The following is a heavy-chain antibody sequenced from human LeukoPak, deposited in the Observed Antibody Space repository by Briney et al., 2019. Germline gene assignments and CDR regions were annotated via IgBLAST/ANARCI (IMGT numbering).Heavy chain of an antibody. J-gene: IGHJ4*02. V-gene: IGHV3-23*01. CDR2: ISGSGGST. CDR1: GFTFSSYA. Sequence: GSLRLSCAASGFTFSSYAMSWVRQAPGKGLEWVSAISGSGGSTYYADSVKGRFTISRDNSKNTLYLQMNSLRAEDTAVYYCAKDLVVQQWLVLKAPFDYWGQGTLVTVSS. CDR3: AKDLVVQQWLVLKAPFDY. D-gene: IGHD6-19*01.